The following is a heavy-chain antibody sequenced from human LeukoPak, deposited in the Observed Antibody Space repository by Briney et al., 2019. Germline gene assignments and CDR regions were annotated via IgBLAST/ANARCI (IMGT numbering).Heavy chain of an antibody. CDR2: ISTSGST. V-gene: IGHV4-4*07. CDR1: GGSDSTYY. D-gene: IGHD1-26*01. Sequence: SETLSLTCTVSGGSDSTYYWSWIRQSAGKGLEWIGHISTSGSTTYNPSLKSRVSMSVDTSKKQFSLKLSSVTAADAAVYYCAREATVVGATIIWGQGALVTVSS. CDR3: AREATVVGATII. J-gene: IGHJ4*02.